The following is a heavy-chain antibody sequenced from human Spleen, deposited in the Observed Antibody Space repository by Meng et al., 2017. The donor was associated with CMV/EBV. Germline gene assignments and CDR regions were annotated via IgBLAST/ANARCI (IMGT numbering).Heavy chain of an antibody. Sequence: ASVKVSCKASGYTFTGYYMHWVRQAPGQGLEWMGWINPNSGGTNYAQKLQGRVTMTTDTSTSTAYMELRSLRSDDTAVYYCARDPHIVVVPAAYYYYYGMDVWGQGTTVTVSS. J-gene: IGHJ6*02. V-gene: IGHV1-2*02. D-gene: IGHD2-2*01. CDR3: ARDPHIVVVPAAYYYYYGMDV. CDR1: GYTFTGYY. CDR2: INPNSGGT.